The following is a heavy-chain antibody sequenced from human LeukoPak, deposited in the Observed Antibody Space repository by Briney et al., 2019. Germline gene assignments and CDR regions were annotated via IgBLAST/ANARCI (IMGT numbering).Heavy chain of an antibody. CDR1: GFTFSSYG. V-gene: IGHV3-30*18. Sequence: GRSLRLSCAASGFTFSSYGMHWVRQAPGKGLEWVAVISYDGSNKYYADSVKGRFTISRDNSKNTLYLQMNSLRAEDTAVYYCAKEMGRYSSGPGEDAFDIWGQGTMVTVSS. D-gene: IGHD6-19*01. CDR2: ISYDGSNK. CDR3: AKEMGRYSSGPGEDAFDI. J-gene: IGHJ3*02.